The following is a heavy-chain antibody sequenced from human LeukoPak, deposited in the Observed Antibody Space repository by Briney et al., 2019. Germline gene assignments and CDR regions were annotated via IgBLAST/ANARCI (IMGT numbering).Heavy chain of an antibody. D-gene: IGHD3-3*01. CDR2: MNPNSGNT. J-gene: IGHJ4*02. Sequence: ASVTVSCKASGYTFTSYDINWVRQATGQGLEWMGWMNPNSGNTGYAQKFQGRVTMTRNTSISTAYMELSSLRSEDTAVYYCARTTYDFWSGYYDFDYWGQGTLVTVSS. V-gene: IGHV1-8*01. CDR3: ARTTYDFWSGYYDFDY. CDR1: GYTFTSYD.